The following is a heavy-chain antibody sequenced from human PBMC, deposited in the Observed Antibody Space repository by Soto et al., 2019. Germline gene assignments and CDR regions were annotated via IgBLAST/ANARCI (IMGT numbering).Heavy chain of an antibody. J-gene: IGHJ6*04. CDR1: GYTFTSYA. Sequence: QVQLVQSGAEVKKPGASVKVSCKASGYTFTSYAMHWVRRAPGQRLEWMGLINAGNGNTKYSQKFQGRVTITRDTSASTAYMELSSMRSEDTAVYYCARGVYDFWIGYLIQLDVWGKGTTVTVSS. CDR3: ARGVYDFWIGYLIQLDV. D-gene: IGHD3-3*01. CDR2: INAGNGNT. V-gene: IGHV1-3*01.